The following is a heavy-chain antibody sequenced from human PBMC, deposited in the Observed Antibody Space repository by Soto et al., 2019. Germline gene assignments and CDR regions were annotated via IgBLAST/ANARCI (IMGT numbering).Heavy chain of an antibody. CDR1: GGSFSGYY. J-gene: IGHJ6*02. V-gene: IGHV4-34*01. CDR3: ARGRNGITIFGVVSAYYYGMDV. CDR2: INHNGST. D-gene: IGHD3-3*01. Sequence: SETLSLTCAVYGGSFSGYYWSWIRQPPGKGLEWIGEINHNGSTNYNPSLKSRVTISVDTSKNQFSLKLSSVTAADTAVYYCARGRNGITIFGVVSAYYYGMDVWGQGTTV.